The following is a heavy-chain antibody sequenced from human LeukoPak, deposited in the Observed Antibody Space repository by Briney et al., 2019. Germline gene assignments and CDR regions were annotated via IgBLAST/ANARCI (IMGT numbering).Heavy chain of an antibody. J-gene: IGHJ4*02. V-gene: IGHV3-7*01. D-gene: IGHD3-10*01. CDR2: IKQDGSEK. Sequence: TGGSLRLSCAASGFTFSSYWMSWVRQAPGKGLEWVANIKQDGSEKYYVDSVKGRFTISRDNAKNSLYLQMNSLRAEDTAVYYCARVDQRGKFMVRGVAFDYWGQGTLVTVSS. CDR1: GFTFSSYW. CDR3: ARVDQRGKFMVRGVAFDY.